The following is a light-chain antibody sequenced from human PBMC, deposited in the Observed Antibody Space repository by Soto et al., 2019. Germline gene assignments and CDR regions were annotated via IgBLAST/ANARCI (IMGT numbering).Light chain of an antibody. CDR1: QSFGTW. CDR3: QQYNTYST. V-gene: IGKV1-5*03. J-gene: IGKJ1*01. CDR2: KAS. Sequence: DIQMTQSPSTLSASVGDRVTITCRASQSFGTWLAWYQQKPGKAPNLLIYKASTLESGVPSRFSGSGSGTEFTLTISSLQPDDFATYYCQQYNTYSTFGQGTKVEIK.